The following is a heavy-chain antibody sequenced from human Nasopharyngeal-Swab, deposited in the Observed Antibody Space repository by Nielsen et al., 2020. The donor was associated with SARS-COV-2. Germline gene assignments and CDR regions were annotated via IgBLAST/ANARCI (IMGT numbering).Heavy chain of an antibody. J-gene: IGHJ5*02. CDR2: INAGNGDT. CDR3: ARGCSSTSCPQGVGWFDP. Sequence: WVRQAPGQRLDWPGWINAGNGDTKYSQRFQGRVTITRDTSASIAYMDLTSLRSEDTAVYYCARGCSSTSCPQGVGWFDPWGQGTLVTVSS. D-gene: IGHD2-2*01. V-gene: IGHV1-3*01.